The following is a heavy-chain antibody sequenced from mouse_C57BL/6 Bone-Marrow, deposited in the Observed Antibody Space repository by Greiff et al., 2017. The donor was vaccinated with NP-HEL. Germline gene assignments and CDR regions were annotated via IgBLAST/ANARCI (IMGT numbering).Heavy chain of an antibody. CDR3: VRQSTGRYFDY. CDR1: GFSFNTYA. J-gene: IGHJ2*01. V-gene: IGHV10-1*01. Sequence: GGGLVQPKGSLKLSCAASGFSFNTYAMNWVRQAPGKGLEWVARIRSKSNNYATYYADSVKDRFTISRDDSESMLYLQMNILKTEDTAMYYCVRQSTGRYFDYWGQGTTLTVSS. D-gene: IGHD4-1*01. CDR2: IRSKSNNYAT.